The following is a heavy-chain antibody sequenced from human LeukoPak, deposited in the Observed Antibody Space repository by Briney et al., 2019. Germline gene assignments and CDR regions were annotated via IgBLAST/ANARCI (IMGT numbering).Heavy chain of an antibody. J-gene: IGHJ6*03. D-gene: IGHD6-13*01. CDR1: GDSVSSNSAA. V-gene: IGHV6-1*01. CDR3: ARDHGSSSWYPYDYYYMDV. Sequence: SQTLSLTCAISGDSVSSNSAAWNWIRQSPSRGLEWLGRTYYRSKWYNDYAVSVKSRITINPDTSKNQFSLQLNSVTPEDTAVYYCARDHGSSSWYPYDYYYMDVWGKGTTVTASS. CDR2: TYYRSKWYN.